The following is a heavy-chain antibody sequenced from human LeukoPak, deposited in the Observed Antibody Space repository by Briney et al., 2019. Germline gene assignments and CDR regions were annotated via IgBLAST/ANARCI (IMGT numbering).Heavy chain of an antibody. CDR1: GGSISSSSYY. D-gene: IGHD6-13*01. CDR3: ASKGATYSSNWYYFDY. CDR2: IYYSGST. Sequence: PSEALSLTCTVSGGSISSSSYYWGWIRQPPGKGLEWIGSIYYSGSTYYNPSLKSRVTISVDTSKNQFSLKLSSVTAADTAVYYCASKGATYSSNWYYFDYWGQETLVTVSS. V-gene: IGHV4-39*01. J-gene: IGHJ4*02.